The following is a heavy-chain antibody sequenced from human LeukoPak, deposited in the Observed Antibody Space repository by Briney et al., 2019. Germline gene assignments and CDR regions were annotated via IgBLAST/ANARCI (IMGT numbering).Heavy chain of an antibody. CDR1: GGTFSSYA. CDR3: AREPVLDHLWFGESPYYYYGMDV. Sequence: ASVKVSCKASGGTFSSYAISWVRQAPGQGLEWMGGIIPIFGTANYAQKFQGRVTITADKSTSTAYMELSSLRSEDTAVYYCAREPVLDHLWFGESPYYYYGMDVWGQGTTVTVSS. CDR2: IIPIFGTA. D-gene: IGHD3-10*01. J-gene: IGHJ6*02. V-gene: IGHV1-69*06.